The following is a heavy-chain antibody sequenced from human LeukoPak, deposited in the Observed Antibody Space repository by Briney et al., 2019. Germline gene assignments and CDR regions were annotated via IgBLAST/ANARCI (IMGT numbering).Heavy chain of an antibody. V-gene: IGHV3-53*01. J-gene: IGHJ4*02. Sequence: GGSLRLSCAASVFTVSSNYMSWVRQAPGKGLQWVSVIYSGGSTYYADSVKGRFTISRDNSKNTLYLQMNSLRAEDTAVYYCARAEDYGDSPAFDYWGQGTLVTVSS. D-gene: IGHD4-17*01. CDR2: IYSGGST. CDR3: ARAEDYGDSPAFDY. CDR1: VFTVSSNY.